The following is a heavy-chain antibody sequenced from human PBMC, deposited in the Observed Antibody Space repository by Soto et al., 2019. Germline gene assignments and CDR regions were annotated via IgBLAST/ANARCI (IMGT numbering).Heavy chain of an antibody. CDR2: INPNSGGT. Sequence: ASVEVSCKASGYTFTGYYMHWVRQAPGQGLEWMGWINPNSGGTNYAQKFQGWVTMTRDTSISTAYMEMSRLRSDDTAVYYCASSLRFLEWSPLDYWGQGTLVTVSS. CDR3: ASSLRFLEWSPLDY. CDR1: GYTFTGYY. D-gene: IGHD3-3*01. V-gene: IGHV1-2*04. J-gene: IGHJ4*02.